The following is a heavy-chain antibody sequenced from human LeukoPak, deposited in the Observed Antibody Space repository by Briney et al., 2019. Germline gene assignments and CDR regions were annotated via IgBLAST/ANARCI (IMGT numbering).Heavy chain of an antibody. J-gene: IGHJ5*02. V-gene: IGHV3-66*04. Sequence: GGSLRLSCAASGFTFSDYYMSWVRQAPGKGLEWVSVLHTGGNTYYADSVKGRFTISRDNSKNTLYLQMNSLGAEDTAVYYCARHHEGNNYLSWGQGTLVTVSS. CDR3: ARHHEGNNYLS. CDR1: GFTFSDYY. CDR2: LHTGGNT. D-gene: IGHD3-10*01.